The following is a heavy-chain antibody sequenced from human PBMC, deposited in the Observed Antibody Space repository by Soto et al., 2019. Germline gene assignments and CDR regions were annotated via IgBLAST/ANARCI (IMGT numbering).Heavy chain of an antibody. D-gene: IGHD5-12*01. V-gene: IGHV4-31*03. Sequence: SETLSLTYTVSGGSISSGGYYWSWIRQHPGKGLEWIGYIYYSGSTYYNPSLKSRVTISVDTSKNQFSLKLSSVTAADTAVYYCARVNSARPLSALVAFDYWGQGTLVTVSS. CDR2: IYYSGST. CDR3: ARVNSARPLSALVAFDY. J-gene: IGHJ4*02. CDR1: GGSISSGGYY.